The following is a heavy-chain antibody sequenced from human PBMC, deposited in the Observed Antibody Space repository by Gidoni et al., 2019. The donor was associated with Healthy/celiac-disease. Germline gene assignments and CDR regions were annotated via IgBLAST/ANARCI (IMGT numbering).Heavy chain of an antibody. Sequence: QLQLQESGPGLVKPSETLSLTCTVSGGSISSSSYYWGWIRQPPGKGLEWIGSIYYSGSTYYNPSLKSRVTISVDTFKNQFSLKRSSVTAADTAVYYCARPKGEWPRPNNWFDPWGQGTLVTVSS. D-gene: IGHD3-3*01. CDR3: ARPKGEWPRPNNWFDP. CDR2: IYYSGST. J-gene: IGHJ5*02. V-gene: IGHV4-39*01. CDR1: GGSISSSSYY.